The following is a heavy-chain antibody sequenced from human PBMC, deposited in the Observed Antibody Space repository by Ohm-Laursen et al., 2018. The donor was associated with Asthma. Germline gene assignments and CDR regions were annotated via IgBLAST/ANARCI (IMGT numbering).Heavy chain of an antibody. CDR3: ASQNGDYPNDDY. J-gene: IGHJ4*02. CDR2: ISYDGSNK. V-gene: IGHV3-30-3*01. D-gene: IGHD4-17*01. CDR1: GFTFSSYA. Sequence: SLRLSCAAPGFTFSSYAMHWVRQAPGKGLEWVAVISYDGSNKYYADSVKGRFTISRDNSKNTLYLQMNSLRAEDTAVYYCASQNGDYPNDDYWGQGTLVTVSS.